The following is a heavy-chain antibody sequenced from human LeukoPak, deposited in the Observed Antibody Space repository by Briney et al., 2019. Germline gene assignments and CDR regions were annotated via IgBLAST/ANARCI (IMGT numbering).Heavy chain of an antibody. D-gene: IGHD5-18*01. J-gene: IGHJ4*02. CDR3: ARAPVGGYSYGYDFDY. Sequence: SETLSLTCTVSGGSISSYYWSWIRQPPGKGLEWIGCIYYSGSTDYNPSLKSRVTISVETSKNQFSLKLSSVTAADTAVYYCARAPVGGYSYGYDFDYWGQGTLVTVSS. CDR1: GGSISSYY. V-gene: IGHV4-59*01. CDR2: IYYSGST.